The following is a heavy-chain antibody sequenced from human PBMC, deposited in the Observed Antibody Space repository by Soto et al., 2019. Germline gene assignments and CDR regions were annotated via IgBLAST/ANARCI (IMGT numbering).Heavy chain of an antibody. CDR3: AKVFVPLDDYVWGSYRPYFDY. CDR2: ISGSGGST. Sequence: GGSLRLSCAASGFTFSSYAMSWVRQAPGKGLEWVSAISGSGGSTYYADSVKGRFTISRDNSKNTLYLQMNSLRAEDTAVYYCAKVFVPLDDYVWGSYRPYFDYWGQGTLVTVSS. J-gene: IGHJ4*02. CDR1: GFTFSSYA. V-gene: IGHV3-23*01. D-gene: IGHD3-16*02.